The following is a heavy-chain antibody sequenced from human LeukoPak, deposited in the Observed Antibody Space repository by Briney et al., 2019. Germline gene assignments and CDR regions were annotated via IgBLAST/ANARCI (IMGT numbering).Heavy chain of an antibody. V-gene: IGHV4-59*12. Sequence: SETLSLTCTVSGASISSYYWSWIRQPPGKGLEWIASRHYRGTTNYNPSLESRVTISVDTSRKQFSLKLSSVTAADTAVYYCARGGWIQLWLRYWGQGTLVTVSS. CDR2: RHYRGTT. CDR1: GASISSYY. D-gene: IGHD5-18*01. J-gene: IGHJ4*02. CDR3: ARGGWIQLWLRY.